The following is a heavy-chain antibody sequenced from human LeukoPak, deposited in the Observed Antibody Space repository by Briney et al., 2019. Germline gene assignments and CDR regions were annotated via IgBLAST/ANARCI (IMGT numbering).Heavy chain of an antibody. CDR1: GFTFSSYA. D-gene: IGHD6-13*01. V-gene: IGHV3-21*01. Sequence: GGSLRLSCAASGFTFSSYAMNWVRQAPGKGLEWVSFISSGSSDIYYADSVKGRFTISRDNAKNSLYLQMNSLRAEDTAVYYCARRGRSSSWYFDYWGQGTLVTVSS. CDR2: ISSGSSDI. J-gene: IGHJ4*02. CDR3: ARRGRSSSWYFDY.